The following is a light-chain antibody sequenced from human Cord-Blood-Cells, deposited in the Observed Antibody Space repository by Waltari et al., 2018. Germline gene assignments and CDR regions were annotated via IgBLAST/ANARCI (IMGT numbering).Light chain of an antibody. V-gene: IGKV3-20*01. CDR3: QQYGSSPT. Sequence: EIVLTQSPGTLSLSPGERATLSCRASQSVSSSYLAWYQQKPGQAPSLLIYGASSRATGIPYRFSGSVSGTDFTLTISRLEPEDFAVYYCQQYGSSPTFGGGTKVEIK. CDR2: GAS. CDR1: QSVSSSY. J-gene: IGKJ4*01.